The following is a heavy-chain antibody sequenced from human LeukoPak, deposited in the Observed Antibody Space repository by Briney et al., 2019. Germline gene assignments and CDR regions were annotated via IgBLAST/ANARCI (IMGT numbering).Heavy chain of an antibody. CDR1: GFTFDDYW. Sequence: PGGSLGLSCGASGFTFDDYWMSWVRQAPGKGLEWVSYISSSSSTIYYADSVKGRFTISRDNSKNTLYLQMNSLRAEDTAVYYCAKGARGYFDYWGQGTLVTVSS. J-gene: IGHJ4*02. CDR3: AKGARGYFDY. D-gene: IGHD3-10*01. V-gene: IGHV3-48*01. CDR2: ISSSSSTI.